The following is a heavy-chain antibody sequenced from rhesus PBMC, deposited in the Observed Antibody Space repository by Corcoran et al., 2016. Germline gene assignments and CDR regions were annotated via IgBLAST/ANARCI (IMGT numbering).Heavy chain of an antibody. D-gene: IGHD7-45*01. J-gene: IGHJ6*01. Sequence: QVQLQESGPGLVKPSETLFITCPVSGASFSRNLWSWVRQPPGKGLEWIGEVNAEGGPTNYNPLLPGRATSSRDASKRQFFRELTSVTAADAAVYYCARDRCLGTGGGLDSWGQGVGVIVSS. V-gene: IGHV4-80*01. CDR3: ARDRCLGTGGGLDS. CDR1: GASFSRNL. CDR2: VNAEGGPT.